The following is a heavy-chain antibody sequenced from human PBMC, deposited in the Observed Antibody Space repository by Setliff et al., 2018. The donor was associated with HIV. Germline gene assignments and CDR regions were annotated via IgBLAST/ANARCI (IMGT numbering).Heavy chain of an antibody. V-gene: IGHV3-30*02. Sequence: PGGSLRLSCAASGFSFSTYGMHWVRQAPGKGLEWVAVIWYDGTNKYYADSVKGRFTISRDSSKNTLFLQMNSLRTEDTAVYYCAKGKDYGNSYFDYWGQGTLVTVSS. CDR2: IWYDGTNK. CDR1: GFSFSTYG. CDR3: AKGKDYGNSYFDY. D-gene: IGHD3-10*01. J-gene: IGHJ4*02.